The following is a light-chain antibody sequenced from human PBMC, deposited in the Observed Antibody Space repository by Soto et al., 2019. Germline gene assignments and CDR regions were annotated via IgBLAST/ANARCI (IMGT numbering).Light chain of an antibody. Sequence: EIVLTQSPGTLSLSPGEGATLSCRASQSVTSSYLAWFQEKPGQAPRLLIYGASNKATGIPDRFGGSGSGTDFTLSIDRLEPEDFAVYYCQQSGSAPYTVGQRTKLEI. CDR3: QQSGSAPYT. CDR1: QSVTSSY. CDR2: GAS. V-gene: IGKV3-20*01. J-gene: IGKJ2*01.